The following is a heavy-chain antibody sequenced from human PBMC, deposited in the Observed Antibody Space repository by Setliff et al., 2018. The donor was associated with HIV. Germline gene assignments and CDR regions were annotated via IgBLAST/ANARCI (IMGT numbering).Heavy chain of an antibody. D-gene: IGHD1-26*01. CDR3: ARARLQGIVTAVGPRDNCLDP. CDR1: GYSFINYG. CDR2: ISAYNGNT. J-gene: IGHJ5*02. V-gene: IGHV1-18*01. Sequence: GASVKVSCKASGYSFINYGISWVRQAPGQGLEWMGWISAYNGNTNYAPRLLGRVTMTTDTSTSTAYMELRSLSSDDTAVYYCARARLQGIVTAVGPRDNCLDPWGQGTRGTSPQ.